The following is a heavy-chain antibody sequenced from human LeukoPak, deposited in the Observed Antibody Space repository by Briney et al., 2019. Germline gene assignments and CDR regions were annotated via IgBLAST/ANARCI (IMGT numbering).Heavy chain of an antibody. V-gene: IGHV3-7*01. CDR1: GFTFNNYY. CDR2: IKEDGSET. J-gene: IGHJ3*02. Sequence: GGSLRLSCAVPGFTFNNYYMTWVRQAPGKGLEWVAGIKEDGSETYYVDSVKGRFTISRDNAKNSLFLQMSSLRAEDTAVYYCARERYCSGGGCYRGYAFHIWGQGTMVTVSS. D-gene: IGHD2-15*01. CDR3: ARERYCSGGGCYRGYAFHI.